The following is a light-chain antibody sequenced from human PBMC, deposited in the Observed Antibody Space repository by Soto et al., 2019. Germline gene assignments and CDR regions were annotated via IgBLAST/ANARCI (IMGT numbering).Light chain of an antibody. CDR3: AAWDDTLNGLV. CDR2: RAS. CDR1: SSNIGSNY. V-gene: IGLV1-47*01. Sequence: QSALNQPPSASGTPGQRVTISCSGSSSNIGSNYVYWYQQVPGTAPRLLMYRASQRPSGVPDRFSGSKSGTSASLAISGLRSEDEADYYCAAWDDTLNGLVFGGGTQLTVL. J-gene: IGLJ2*01.